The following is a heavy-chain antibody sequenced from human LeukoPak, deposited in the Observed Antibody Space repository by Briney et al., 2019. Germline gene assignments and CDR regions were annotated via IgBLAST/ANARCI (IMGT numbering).Heavy chain of an antibody. Sequence: GASVKVSCKVSGYTLTELSMHWVRQAPGKGLEWMGGFDPEDGETIYAQKFQGRVTMTEDTSTDTAYMELSSLRSEDTAVYYCATHGPTTMALTSPYYYYYYYMDVWGKGTTVTVSS. CDR1: GYTLTELS. CDR2: FDPEDGET. V-gene: IGHV1-24*01. CDR3: ATHGPTTMALTSPYYYYYYYMDV. J-gene: IGHJ6*03. D-gene: IGHD4/OR15-4a*01.